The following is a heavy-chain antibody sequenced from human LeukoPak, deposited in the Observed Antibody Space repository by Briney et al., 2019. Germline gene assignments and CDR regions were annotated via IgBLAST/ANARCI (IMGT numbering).Heavy chain of an antibody. Sequence: GGSLRLSCAASGFTISSYWMSWVRQAPGKGLEWVANVKQDGSEKHYVGSVKGRFTISRDNAKNSLHLQMNSLRAEDTAVYYCAREARGSSGMDVWGQGTTVTVSS. V-gene: IGHV3-7*05. J-gene: IGHJ6*02. CDR2: VKQDGSEK. D-gene: IGHD1-26*01. CDR3: AREARGSSGMDV. CDR1: GFTISSYW.